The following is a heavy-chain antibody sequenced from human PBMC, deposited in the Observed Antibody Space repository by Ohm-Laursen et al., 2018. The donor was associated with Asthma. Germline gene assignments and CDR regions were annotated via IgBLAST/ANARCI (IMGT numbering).Heavy chain of an antibody. CDR2: IWHDGSNK. J-gene: IGHJ6*02. Sequence: SLRLSCAASGFTFGNFGMHWVRQAPGKGLEWVAVIWHDGSNKYYADSVKGRFTISRDNAKNSLYLQMNSLRAEDTAVYYCARVLGSSQYYYYYYGMDVWGQGTTVTVSS. V-gene: IGHV3-33*01. D-gene: IGHD6-6*01. CDR3: ARVLGSSQYYYYYYGMDV. CDR1: GFTFGNFG.